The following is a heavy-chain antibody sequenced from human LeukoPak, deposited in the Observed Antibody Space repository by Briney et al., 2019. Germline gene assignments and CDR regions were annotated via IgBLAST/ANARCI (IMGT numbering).Heavy chain of an antibody. CDR3: ARVRAPGGYCSSTSCYRGYYYYYGMDV. Sequence: GASVKVSCKASGGTFSSYAISWVRQAPGQGLERMGGIIPIFGTANYAQKFQGRVTITADESTSTAYMELSSLRSEDTAVYYCARVRAPGGYCSSTSCYRGYYYYYGMDVWGQGTTVTVSS. D-gene: IGHD2-2*02. CDR1: GGTFSSYA. V-gene: IGHV1-69*13. CDR2: IIPIFGTA. J-gene: IGHJ6*02.